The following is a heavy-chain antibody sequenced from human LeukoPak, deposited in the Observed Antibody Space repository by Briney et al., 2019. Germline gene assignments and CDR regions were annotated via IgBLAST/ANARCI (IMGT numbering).Heavy chain of an antibody. CDR2: ISGSGGST. V-gene: IGHV3-23*01. CDR3: TTVDSSSWQGAPSDY. D-gene: IGHD6-13*01. CDR1: GFTFSSYA. J-gene: IGHJ4*02. Sequence: PGGSLRLSCAASGFTFSSYAMSWVRQAPGKGLEWVSAISGSGGSTYYADSVKGRFTISRDNSKNTLYLQMNSLRAEDTAVYYCTTVDSSSWQGAPSDYWGQGTLVTVSS.